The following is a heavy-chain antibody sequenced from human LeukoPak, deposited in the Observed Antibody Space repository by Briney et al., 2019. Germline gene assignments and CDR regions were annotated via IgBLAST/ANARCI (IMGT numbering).Heavy chain of an antibody. V-gene: IGHV4-4*02. D-gene: IGHD3-10*01. CDR2: IYHSGST. CDR3: ARAGSGSYYPYYFDY. Sequence: PSGTLSLTCAVSGGSISSSNWWSWVRQPPGKGLEWIGEIYHSGSTNYNPSLKSRVTISVDKSKNQFSLKLSSVTAADTAVYYCARAGSGSYYPYYFDYWGQGTLVTVSS. J-gene: IGHJ4*02. CDR1: GGSISSSNW.